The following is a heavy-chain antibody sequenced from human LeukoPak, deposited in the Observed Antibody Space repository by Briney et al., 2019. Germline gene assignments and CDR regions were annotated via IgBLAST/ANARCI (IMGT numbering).Heavy chain of an antibody. CDR3: ARESPVAAVGGSWFDS. CDR1: GFTFSSYA. Sequence: PGGSLRLSCAASGFTFSSYAMSWVRQAPGKGLEWVSTISGSGSSTYYADSVKGRFTISRDNSKNTLYLQMNSLRAEDTVVYYCARESPVAAVGGSWFDSWGQGTLVTVSS. J-gene: IGHJ5*01. V-gene: IGHV3-23*01. D-gene: IGHD6-13*01. CDR2: ISGSGSST.